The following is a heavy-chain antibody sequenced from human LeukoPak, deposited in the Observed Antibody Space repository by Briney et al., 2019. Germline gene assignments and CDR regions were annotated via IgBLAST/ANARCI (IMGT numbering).Heavy chain of an antibody. D-gene: IGHD6-13*01. CDR1: GGSISSSSYY. CDR2: IYYSGST. J-gene: IGHJ5*02. V-gene: IGHV4-39*07. Sequence: SETLSLTCTVSGGSISSSSYYWGWIRQPPGKGLEWIGSIYYSGSTYYNPSLKSRVTISVDTSKNQFSLKLSSVTAADTAVYYCARGSQLYSSSRRPFDPWGQGTLVTVSS. CDR3: ARGSQLYSSSRRPFDP.